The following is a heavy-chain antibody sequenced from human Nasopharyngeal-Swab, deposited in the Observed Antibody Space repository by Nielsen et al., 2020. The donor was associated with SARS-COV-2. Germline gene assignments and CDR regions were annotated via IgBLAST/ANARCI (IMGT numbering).Heavy chain of an antibody. D-gene: IGHD3-10*01. V-gene: IGHV1-58*01. Sequence: SVKVSCKASEFTFTSSAVQWVRQARGQRLEWIGWIVVGSGNTNYAQKFQERVTITRDMSTSTAYMELSSLRSEDTAVYYCAAYGSGSRAFDYWGQGTLVTVSS. CDR2: IVVGSGNT. J-gene: IGHJ4*02. CDR1: EFTFTSSA. CDR3: AAYGSGSRAFDY.